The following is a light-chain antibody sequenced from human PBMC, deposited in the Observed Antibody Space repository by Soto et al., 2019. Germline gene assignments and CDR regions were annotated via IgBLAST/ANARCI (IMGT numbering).Light chain of an antibody. CDR1: QSISDW. CDR3: KDYKGAT. CDR2: DDS. J-gene: IGKJ2*01. V-gene: IGKV1-5*01. Sequence: DIQMTQSPSTLSASVGDRVTITCRARQSISDWMAWYQQKPGKAPNLLIYDDSTLQSGVPSRWSGSGSGTEFAITISRLQPDDFATYYSKDYKGATFGQGTKLE.